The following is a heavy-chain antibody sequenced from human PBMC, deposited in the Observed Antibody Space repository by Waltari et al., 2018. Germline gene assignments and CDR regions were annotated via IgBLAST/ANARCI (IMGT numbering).Heavy chain of an antibody. Sequence: QVQLVESGGGVVQPGRSLRLSCAASGFTFSRYGMPWVRLAPGKGRDGVAVIWYDGSNKYYADSVKGRFTISRDNSKNMLYLQMNSLRAEDTAVYYCARDETGKDYYDSSGPAFDIWGQGTMVTVSS. CDR3: ARDETGKDYYDSSGPAFDI. CDR1: GFTFSRYG. V-gene: IGHV3-33*01. CDR2: IWYDGSNK. J-gene: IGHJ3*02. D-gene: IGHD3-22*01.